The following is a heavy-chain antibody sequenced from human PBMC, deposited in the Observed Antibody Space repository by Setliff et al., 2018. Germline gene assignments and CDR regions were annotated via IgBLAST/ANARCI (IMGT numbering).Heavy chain of an antibody. CDR2: ISYTGST. CDR1: GDSIFDNY. CDR3: ARLSPYHTGPPFDY. Sequence: PSETLSLTCSVSGDSIFDNYWSWIRQSPGRGLEWIAYISYTGSTNYNPSLKSRVTISLDTSKNHFSLNLRSVTAADTAGYYCARLSPYHTGPPFDYWGQGTLVTVSS. D-gene: IGHD2-8*02. V-gene: IGHV4-59*08. J-gene: IGHJ4*02.